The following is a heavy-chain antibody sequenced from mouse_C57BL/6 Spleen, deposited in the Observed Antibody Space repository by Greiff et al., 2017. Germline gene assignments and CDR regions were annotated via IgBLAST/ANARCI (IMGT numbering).Heavy chain of an antibody. CDR1: GFTFSSYA. V-gene: IGHV5-9-1*02. J-gene: IGHJ2*01. D-gene: IGHD2-5*01. CDR2: ISSGGDYI. CDR3: TRVRPYYSNFDY. Sequence: EVMLVESGEGLVKPGGSLKLSCAASGFTFSSYAMSWVRQTPEKRLEWVAYISSGGDYIYYADTVKGRFTISGDNARNTLYLQMSRLKSEDTAMYYCTRVRPYYSNFDYWGQGTTLTVSS.